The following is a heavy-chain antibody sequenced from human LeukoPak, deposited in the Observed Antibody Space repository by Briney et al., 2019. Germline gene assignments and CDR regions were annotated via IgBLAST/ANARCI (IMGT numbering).Heavy chain of an antibody. J-gene: IGHJ6*03. Sequence: SETLSLTCAVYGGSFSGYYWSWIRQPPGKGLEWIGEINHSGSTNYNPSLKSRVTISVDTSKNQFSLKLSSVTAADTAVYYCARVIRYCSGGSCYSRRDYYYYYYMDVWGKGTTVTVSS. CDR2: INHSGST. CDR3: ARVIRYCSGGSCYSRRDYYYYYYMDV. CDR1: GGSFSGYY. D-gene: IGHD2-15*01. V-gene: IGHV4-34*01.